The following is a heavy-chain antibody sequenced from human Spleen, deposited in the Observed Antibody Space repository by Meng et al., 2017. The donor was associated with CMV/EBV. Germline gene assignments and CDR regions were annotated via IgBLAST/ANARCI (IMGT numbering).Heavy chain of an antibody. V-gene: IGHV4-39*07. J-gene: IGHJ4*02. D-gene: IGHD6-13*01. Sequence: SETLSLTCTVSGGSISRISYYWGWIRQPPGKGLEWVGNIYYSGSTYYNPSLKSRLTIAVDTSKNQFSLKLTSVTAADTAMYHCARIQGVAAAGYYFDYWGQGTLVTVSS. CDR1: GGSISRISYY. CDR2: IYYSGST. CDR3: ARIQGVAAAGYYFDY.